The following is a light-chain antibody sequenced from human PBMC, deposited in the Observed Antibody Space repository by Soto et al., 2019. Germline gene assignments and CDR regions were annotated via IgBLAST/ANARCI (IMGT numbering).Light chain of an antibody. CDR2: TTS. CDR3: QHYGTSPWT. CDR1: QSVGSY. Sequence: DIVLTQSPGTLSLSPGERATLSCRASQSVGSYLAWYQQKAGQAPRLLIYTTSYRATDIPDRFSGSGSGTDFTLTISRLEPEDFAVYYCQHYGTSPWTFSQGTKVEIK. V-gene: IGKV3-20*01. J-gene: IGKJ1*01.